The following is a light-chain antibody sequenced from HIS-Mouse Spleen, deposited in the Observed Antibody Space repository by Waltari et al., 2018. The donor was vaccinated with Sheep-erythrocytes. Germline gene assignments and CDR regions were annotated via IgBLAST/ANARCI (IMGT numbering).Light chain of an antibody. CDR1: QSVSSY. CDR2: DAS. V-gene: IGKV3-11*01. Sequence: DIVLTQSPATLSLSPGERATLSCRASQSVSSYLAWYQQKPGQAPRLLIYDASNSTPGIPARFSGSSSGTDFTLTISSLDPYYFTVYSFPPLRNSYTFGQGTKLEIK. J-gene: IGKJ2*01. CDR3: PPLRNSYT.